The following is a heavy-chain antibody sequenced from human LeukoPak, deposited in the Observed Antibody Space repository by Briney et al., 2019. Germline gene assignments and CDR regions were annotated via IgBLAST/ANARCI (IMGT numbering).Heavy chain of an antibody. J-gene: IGHJ4*02. Sequence: SETLSHTCTVSGGSISSHYWSWIRQPPGKGLEWIGYIYYSGSTNYNPSLKSRVTISVDTSKNQFSLKLSSVTAADTAVYYCASGKMATPDYWGQGTLVTVSS. D-gene: IGHD5-24*01. CDR2: IYYSGST. V-gene: IGHV4-59*11. CDR3: ASGKMATPDY. CDR1: GGSISSHY.